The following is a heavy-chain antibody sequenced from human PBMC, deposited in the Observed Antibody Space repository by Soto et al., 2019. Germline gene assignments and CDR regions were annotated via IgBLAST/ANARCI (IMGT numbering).Heavy chain of an antibody. J-gene: IGHJ6*02. CDR1: GFTFSSYS. CDR2: ISSSSSYI. D-gene: IGHD6-13*01. Sequence: GGSLRLSCAASGFTFSSYSMNWVRQAPGKGLEWVSSISSSSSYIYYADSVKGRFTISRDNAKNSLYLQMNSLRAEDTAVYYCARDFKRIAAAGRLGYYYYGMDVWGQGTTVTVSS. CDR3: ARDFKRIAAAGRLGYYYYGMDV. V-gene: IGHV3-21*01.